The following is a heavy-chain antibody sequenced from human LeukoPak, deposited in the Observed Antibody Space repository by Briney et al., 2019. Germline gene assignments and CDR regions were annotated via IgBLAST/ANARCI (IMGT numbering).Heavy chain of an antibody. CDR1: GGSISGYY. CDR3: ARFSSGWYPNFDY. Sequence: SETLSLTCTVSGGSISGYYWSWIRQPPGKGLEWIGSIYYTGTTNYNPSLTGRVTISVDTSKNQFSLKVSSVAAADTAVYYCARFSSGWYPNFDYWGQGTLVTVSS. J-gene: IGHJ4*02. V-gene: IGHV4-59*01. CDR2: IYYTGTT. D-gene: IGHD6-19*01.